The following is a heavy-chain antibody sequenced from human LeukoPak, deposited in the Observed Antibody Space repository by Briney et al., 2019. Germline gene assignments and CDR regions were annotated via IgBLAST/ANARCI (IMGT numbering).Heavy chain of an antibody. D-gene: IGHD3-10*01. CDR3: ARDQYGSGSYYVGNWFDP. CDR1: GGSISSYY. CDR2: VYTSGST. J-gene: IGHJ5*02. Sequence: PSETLSLTCTVSGGSISSYYWSWIRRPAGKGLEWIGRVYTSGSTNYNPSLKSRVTMSVDTSKNQFSLKLSSVTAADTAVYYCARDQYGSGSYYVGNWFDPWGQGTLVTVSS. V-gene: IGHV4-4*07.